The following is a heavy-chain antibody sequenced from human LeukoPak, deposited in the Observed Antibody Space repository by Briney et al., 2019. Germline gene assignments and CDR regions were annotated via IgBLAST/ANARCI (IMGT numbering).Heavy chain of an antibody. V-gene: IGHV3-23*01. D-gene: IGHD3-10*01. CDR1: GFTFSSYA. Sequence: GGSLRLSCAASGFTFSSYAMSWVRQAPGKGLEWVSDINGSGGSTYYADSVKGRFTISRDNSKNTLYLQMNSLRAEDTAVYYCAKDRPYITSWYGCSTPWGQGTLVTVSS. CDR2: INGSGGST. J-gene: IGHJ5*02. CDR3: AKDRPYITSWYGCSTP.